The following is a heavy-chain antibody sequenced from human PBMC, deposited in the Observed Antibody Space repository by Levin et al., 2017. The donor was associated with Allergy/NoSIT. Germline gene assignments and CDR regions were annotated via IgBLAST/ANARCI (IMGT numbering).Heavy chain of an antibody. CDR1: GFTFSSYA. J-gene: IGHJ6*02. Sequence: GESLKISCAASGFTFSSYAMHWVRQAPGKGLEWVAVISYDGSNKYYADSVKGRFTISRDNSKNTLYLQMNSLRAEDTAVYYCARAIVDCTNGVCHPYYYYYYGMDVWGQGTTVTVSS. D-gene: IGHD2-8*01. CDR3: ARAIVDCTNGVCHPYYYYYYGMDV. V-gene: IGHV3-30-3*01. CDR2: ISYDGSNK.